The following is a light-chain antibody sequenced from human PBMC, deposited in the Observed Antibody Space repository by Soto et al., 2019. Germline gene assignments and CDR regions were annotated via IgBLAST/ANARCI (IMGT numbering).Light chain of an antibody. J-gene: IGKJ3*01. CDR1: YDIGSY. CDR3: QQRTNWPRFT. Sequence: DIVLTQSPATLSLSPGERATLSCRANYDIGSYLAWYQHKPGQAPRLLIFDASYRATGIPARFGGSGSGTDFTLAISSLEPEDFAVYYCQQRTNWPRFTFGPGTKLDMK. V-gene: IGKV3-11*01. CDR2: DAS.